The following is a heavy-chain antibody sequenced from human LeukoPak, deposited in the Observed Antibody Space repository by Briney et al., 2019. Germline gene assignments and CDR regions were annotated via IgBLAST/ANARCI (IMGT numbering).Heavy chain of an antibody. V-gene: IGHV3-23*01. J-gene: IGHJ4*02. Sequence: GGSLRLSCAASGFTFSNFVMSWARQAPGKGLEWVSTIRDGGDRTYYAESVKGRFTISRDNSKNTLYLQMNSLRAEDTAVYYCARSPSNYYDSSGYFDYWGQGTLVTVSS. CDR3: ARSPSNYYDSSGYFDY. CDR1: GFTFSNFV. CDR2: IRDGGDRT. D-gene: IGHD3-22*01.